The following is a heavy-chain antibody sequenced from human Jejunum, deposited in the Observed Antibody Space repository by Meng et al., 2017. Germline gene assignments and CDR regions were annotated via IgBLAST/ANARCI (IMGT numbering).Heavy chain of an antibody. V-gene: IGHV1-8*01. Sequence: QVQQVQAGAEMKTPGASVKVSCKASGYTFSSLSINWVRQATGQGPEWMGWMSPENGNTAYAQKFQGRVTMTRDTSVSTAYMELSGLTSDDSGVYYCARGVNAGVDYWGQGTLVTVSS. D-gene: IGHD7-27*01. CDR3: ARGVNAGVDY. J-gene: IGHJ4*02. CDR2: MSPENGNT. CDR1: GYTFSSLS.